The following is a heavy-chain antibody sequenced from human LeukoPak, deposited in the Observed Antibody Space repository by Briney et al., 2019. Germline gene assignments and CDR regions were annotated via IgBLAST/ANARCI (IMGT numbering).Heavy chain of an antibody. Sequence: PSETLSLTCAVSGGSISSGGYSWSWIRQPPGKGLEWIGYTYHSGSTYYNPSLKSRVTISVDRSKNQFSLKLSSVTAADTAVYYCAREPVRYLDDAFDIWGQGTMVTVSS. CDR3: AREPVRYLDDAFDI. CDR1: GGSISSGGYS. J-gene: IGHJ3*02. CDR2: TYHSGST. V-gene: IGHV4-30-2*01. D-gene: IGHD2-2*02.